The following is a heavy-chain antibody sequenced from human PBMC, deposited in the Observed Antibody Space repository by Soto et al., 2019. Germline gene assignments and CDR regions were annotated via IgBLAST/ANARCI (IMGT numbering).Heavy chain of an antibody. J-gene: IGHJ4*02. CDR1: GFTFSSYA. D-gene: IGHD5-12*01. CDR3: ARDRGGYSGYTFDY. V-gene: IGHV3-64*01. CDR2: ISSNGGST. Sequence: EVQLVESGGGLVQPGGSLRLSCAASGFTFSSYAMHWVRQAPGKGLEYVSAISSNGGSTYYANSVKGRFTISRDNSKKMLYLQMGSLRAEDMAVYYCARDRGGYSGYTFDYWGQGTLVTVSS.